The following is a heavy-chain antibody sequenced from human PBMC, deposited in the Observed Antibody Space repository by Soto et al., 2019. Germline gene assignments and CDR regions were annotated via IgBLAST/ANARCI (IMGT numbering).Heavy chain of an antibody. V-gene: IGHV1-69*13. CDR3: ARGPLNDYKRAAAGPGYFDY. CDR2: IIPIFGTA. J-gene: IGHJ4*02. CDR1: GGTFSSYA. Sequence: GASVKVSCKASGGTFSSYAISWVRQDPGQGLEWMGGIIPIFGTANYAQKFQGRVTITADESTSTAYMELSSLRSEDTAVYYCARGPLNDYKRAAAGPGYFDYWGQGTLVTVSS. D-gene: IGHD6-13*01.